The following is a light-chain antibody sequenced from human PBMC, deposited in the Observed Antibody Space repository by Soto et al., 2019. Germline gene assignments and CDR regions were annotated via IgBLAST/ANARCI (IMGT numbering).Light chain of an antibody. CDR3: QTYDSSLDGWV. CDR2: GD. J-gene: IGLJ3*02. V-gene: IGLV1-40*01. Sequence: QLVLTQPPSVSGAPGQRVIISCTGRSSNIGAGYSVHWYQQLPGTAPKLLVYGDSRPSGVPDRFSGSKSGTSASLAITGLQAEDEAYYYCQTYDSSLDGWVFGGGTKLTVL. CDR1: SSNIGAGYS.